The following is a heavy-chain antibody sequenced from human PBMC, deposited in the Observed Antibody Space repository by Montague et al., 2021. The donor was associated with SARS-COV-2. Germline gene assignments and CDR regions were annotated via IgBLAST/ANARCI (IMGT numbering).Heavy chain of an antibody. V-gene: IGHV4-39*01. Sequence: SETLSTCTVSGGSISSSSYYWGWIRQPPGKGLEWIGSIYYSGSTYYNPSLKSRVTISVDTSKNQFSLKLSSVTAADTAVYYCARLLSWIAAAGTIHYFDYWGQGTLVTVSS. CDR2: IYYSGST. D-gene: IGHD6-13*01. J-gene: IGHJ4*02. CDR3: ARLLSWIAAAGTIHYFDY. CDR1: GGSISSSSYY.